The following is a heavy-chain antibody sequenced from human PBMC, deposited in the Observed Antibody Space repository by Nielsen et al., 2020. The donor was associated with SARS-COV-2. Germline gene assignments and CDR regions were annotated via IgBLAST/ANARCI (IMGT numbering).Heavy chain of an antibody. V-gene: IGHV3-33*01. Sequence: GGSLRLSCAASGFTFSSYGMHWVRQAPGKELEWVAVIWYDGSNKYYADSVKGRFTISRDNAKNSLYLQMNSLRAEDTAVYYCARAERWSSSSFFDYWGQGTLVTVSS. D-gene: IGHD6-13*01. CDR1: GFTFSSYG. CDR2: IWYDGSNK. CDR3: ARAERWSSSSFFDY. J-gene: IGHJ4*02.